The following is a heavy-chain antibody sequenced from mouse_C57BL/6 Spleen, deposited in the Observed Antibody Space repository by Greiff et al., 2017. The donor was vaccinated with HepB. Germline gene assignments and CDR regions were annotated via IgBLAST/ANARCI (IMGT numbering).Heavy chain of an antibody. Sequence: QVQLQQPGAELVRPGSSVKLSCKASGYTFTSYWMHWVKQRPIQGLEWIGNIDPSDSETHYNQKFKDKAPLTVDKSSSTAYMQLSSLTSEDSAVYYCASGSYDGSFDYWGQGTTLTVSS. D-gene: IGHD2-3*01. CDR3: ASGSYDGSFDY. CDR1: GYTFTSYW. V-gene: IGHV1-52*01. CDR2: IDPSDSET. J-gene: IGHJ2*01.